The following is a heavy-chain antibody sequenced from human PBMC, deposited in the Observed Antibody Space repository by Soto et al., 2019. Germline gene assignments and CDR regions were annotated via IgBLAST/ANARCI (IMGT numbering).Heavy chain of an antibody. CDR1: GGSFSGYY. V-gene: IGHV4-34*01. D-gene: IGHD3-3*01. CDR2: INHSGST. J-gene: IGHJ6*02. Sequence: SETLSRTCAVYGGSFSGYYWSCIRQPPWKGLEWIVEINHSGSTNYNPSLKSRVTISVDTSKNQFSLKLSSVTAADTAVDYCARVLAYYDFWSGRYYYYGMDVWGQGTTVTVS. CDR3: ARVLAYYDFWSGRYYYYGMDV.